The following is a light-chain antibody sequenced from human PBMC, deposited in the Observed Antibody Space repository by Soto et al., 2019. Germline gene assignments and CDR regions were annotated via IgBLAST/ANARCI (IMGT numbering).Light chain of an antibody. V-gene: IGKV3-15*01. Sequence: EIVMTQSPATPSVSPGERATLSCRASQSVSSNLAWYQQKPGQAPRLLIYGASTRATGIPARFSGSGSGTEFTLTISSLQSEDFAVYYCQQYNNWPPGATFGPGTKVDIK. J-gene: IGKJ3*01. CDR1: QSVSSN. CDR3: QQYNNWPPGAT. CDR2: GAS.